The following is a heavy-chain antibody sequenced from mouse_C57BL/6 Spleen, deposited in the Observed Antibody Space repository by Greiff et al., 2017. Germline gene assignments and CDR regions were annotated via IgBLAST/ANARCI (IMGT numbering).Heavy chain of an antibody. V-gene: IGHV1-26*01. J-gene: IGHJ2*01. CDR1: GYTFTDYY. CDR3: ARWGHGSNVFDY. Sequence: EVQLQQSGPELVKPGASVKISCKASGYTFTDYYMNWVKQSHGKSLEWIGDINPNNGGTSYNQKFKGKATLTVDKSSSTAYMELRSLTSEDSAVYYCARWGHGSNVFDYWGQGTTLTVSS. CDR2: INPNNGGT. D-gene: IGHD1-1*01.